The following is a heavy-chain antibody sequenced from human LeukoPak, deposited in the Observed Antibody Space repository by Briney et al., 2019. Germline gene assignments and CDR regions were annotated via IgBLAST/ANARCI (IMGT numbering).Heavy chain of an antibody. V-gene: IGHV3-21*01. D-gene: IGHD6-13*01. CDR3: ARTEQQPYSLDY. J-gene: IGHJ4*02. CDR1: GFTFSSYS. Sequence: GGSLRLSCAASGFTFSSYSMNWVRQAPGKGLEWVSSISSSSSYIYYADSVKGRFTITRDNAKNSLYLQMNSLRAEDTAVYYCARTEQQPYSLDYWGQGTLVTVSS. CDR2: ISSSSSYI.